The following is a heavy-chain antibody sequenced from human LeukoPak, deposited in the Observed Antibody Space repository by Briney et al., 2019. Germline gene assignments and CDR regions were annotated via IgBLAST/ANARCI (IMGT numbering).Heavy chain of an antibody. CDR1: GFTFSTYV. CDR3: AGLWFGDRPPFDY. D-gene: IGHD3-10*01. CDR2: ISSTGGYI. V-gene: IGHV3-21*01. J-gene: IGHJ4*02. Sequence: GGSLRLSCAASGFTFSTYVMNWVRQAPGKGLEWVSSISSTGGYIYYADSLKGRFTISRDNAKNSLYLQMNSLRAEDTAVYYCAGLWFGDRPPFDYWGQGTLVTVSS.